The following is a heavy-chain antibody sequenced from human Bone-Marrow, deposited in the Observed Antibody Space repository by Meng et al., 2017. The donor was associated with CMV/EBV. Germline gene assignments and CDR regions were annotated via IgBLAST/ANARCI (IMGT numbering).Heavy chain of an antibody. V-gene: IGHV4-34*01. CDR1: GGSFSGYY. D-gene: IGHD6-19*01. CDR2: INHSGST. J-gene: IGHJ6*02. CDR3: ARGRSSGWYEAFWYYRMDF. Sequence: GSLRLSCAVYGGSFSGYYWSWIRQPPGKGLEWIGEINHSGSTNYNPSLKSRVTISVDTSKNQFSLKLSSVTAADTAVYYCARGRSSGWYEAFWYYRMDFWGQGTTVTVSS.